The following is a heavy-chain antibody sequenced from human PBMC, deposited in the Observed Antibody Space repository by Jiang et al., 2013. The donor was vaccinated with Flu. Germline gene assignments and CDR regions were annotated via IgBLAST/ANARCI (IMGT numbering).Heavy chain of an antibody. V-gene: IGHV4-4*07. CDR1: GGSISSYY. CDR3: ARGESMVRGANPAGLYRYYFDY. Sequence: LLKPSETLSLTCTVSGGSISSYYWSWIRQPAGKGLEWIGRIYTSGSTNYNPSLKSRVTMSVDTSKNQFSLKLSSVTAADTAVYYCARGESMVRGANPAGLYRYYFDYWGQGTLVTVSS. J-gene: IGHJ4*02. D-gene: IGHD3-10*01. CDR2: IYTSGST.